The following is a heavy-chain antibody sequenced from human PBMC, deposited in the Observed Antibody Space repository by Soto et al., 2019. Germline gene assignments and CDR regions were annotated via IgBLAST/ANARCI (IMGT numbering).Heavy chain of an antibody. CDR1: GFTFSSYA. D-gene: IGHD1-7*01. CDR2: ISGSGGST. Sequence: GGSLRLSCAASGFTFSSYAMSWVRQAPGKGLEWVSAISGSGGSTYYADSVKGRFTISRDNSKNSLNLQMNSLRVEDTAVYYCARDRDWNYAGNFDYWGQGTLVTVSS. CDR3: ARDRDWNYAGNFDY. J-gene: IGHJ4*02. V-gene: IGHV3-23*01.